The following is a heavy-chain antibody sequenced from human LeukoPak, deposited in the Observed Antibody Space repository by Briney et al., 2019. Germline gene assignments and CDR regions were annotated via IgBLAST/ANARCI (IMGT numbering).Heavy chain of an antibody. CDR2: IRYNGNNQ. D-gene: IGHD3-10*01. CDR3: AKDSAFYYIDV. CDR1: GFTFNNYG. J-gene: IGHJ6*03. V-gene: IGHV3-30*02. Sequence: PGGSLRLSCAASGFTFNNYGMHWVRQAPGKGLEWVAFIRYNGNNQYYADSVKGRFTISIDNSKNTLYLQMNSLKGDDTAVYYCAKDSAFYYIDVWGKGTTVIISS.